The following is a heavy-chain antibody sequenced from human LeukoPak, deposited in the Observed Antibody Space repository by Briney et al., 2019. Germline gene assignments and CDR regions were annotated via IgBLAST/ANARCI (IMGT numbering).Heavy chain of an antibody. Sequence: SETLSLTCTVSGGSISSYYWSWIRQPPGKGLEWIVSTFHSGNTYYNPSLQSRVTISVDTSKKQFSLKLSSVTAADTAVYYCATCPLLLWFGDSPGFDPWGQGTLVTVSS. CDR1: GGSISSYY. V-gene: IGHV4-59*04. J-gene: IGHJ5*02. CDR2: TFHSGNT. CDR3: ATCPLLLWFGDSPGFDP. D-gene: IGHD3-10*01.